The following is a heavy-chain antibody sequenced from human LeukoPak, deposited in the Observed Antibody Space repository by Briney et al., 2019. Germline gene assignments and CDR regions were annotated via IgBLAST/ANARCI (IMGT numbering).Heavy chain of an antibody. CDR3: ARDTTVVTPDGFDI. D-gene: IGHD4-23*01. Sequence: ASVKVSFTASGYTFIIYGISWVRLAPGQGLEWMGWISAYSGNTNYAQKLQGRVTMTTDTSTNTAYMELRSLRSDDTAVYYCARDTTVVTPDGFDIWGQGTMVTVSS. J-gene: IGHJ3*02. CDR2: ISAYSGNT. CDR1: GYTFIIYG. V-gene: IGHV1-18*01.